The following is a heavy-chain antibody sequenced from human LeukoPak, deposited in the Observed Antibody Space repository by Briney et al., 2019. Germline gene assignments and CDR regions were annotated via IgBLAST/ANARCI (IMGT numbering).Heavy chain of an antibody. CDR2: IKQDESEK. CDR1: GFTLGTFW. J-gene: IGHJ4*02. V-gene: IGHV3-7*03. CDR3: AKAPRGDYEDPYYFDY. Sequence: GGSLRLSCVASGFTLGTFWMTWVRQAPGKGLEWVANIKQDESEKYYVDSVKGRFTISRDNAKNSLYLQMNSLRAEDTALYYCAKAPRGDYEDPYYFDYWGQGTLVTVSS. D-gene: IGHD4-17*01.